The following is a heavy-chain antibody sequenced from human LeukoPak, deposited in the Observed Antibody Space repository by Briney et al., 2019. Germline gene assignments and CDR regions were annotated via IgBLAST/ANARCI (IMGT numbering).Heavy chain of an antibody. Sequence: GGSLRLSCAASGFTFSSSAMSWVRQAPGKGLEWVSSISGSGGSTYYADSVKGRFTISRDNSKNTLYLQMNSLRAEDTAVYYCARSYYYDSSGPSTDYYYYYMDVWGKGTTVTISS. CDR2: ISGSGGST. D-gene: IGHD3-22*01. J-gene: IGHJ6*03. CDR1: GFTFSSSA. V-gene: IGHV3-23*01. CDR3: ARSYYYDSSGPSTDYYYYYMDV.